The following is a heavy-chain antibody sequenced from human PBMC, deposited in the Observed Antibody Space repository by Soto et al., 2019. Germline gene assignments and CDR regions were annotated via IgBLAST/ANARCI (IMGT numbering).Heavy chain of an antibody. Sequence: GGSLRLSCVASGFIVSSKYMSWVRQAPGKGLEWVSVIYTGGATNYADSVKGRFTMSRDNSKNTLYLQMNSLRAEDTAVYYCATGPPKQQPSNEDSDIRGQGTMVTVSS. V-gene: IGHV3-53*01. D-gene: IGHD6-13*01. CDR2: IYTGGAT. CDR1: GFIVSSKY. CDR3: ATGPPKQQPSNEDSDI. J-gene: IGHJ3*02.